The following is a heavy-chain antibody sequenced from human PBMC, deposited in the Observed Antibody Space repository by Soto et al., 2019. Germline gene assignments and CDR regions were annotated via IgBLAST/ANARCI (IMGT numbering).Heavy chain of an antibody. CDR2: ISYDGSNK. Sequence: GGSLRLSCAASGFTFSSYGMHWVRQAPGKGLEWVAVISYDGSNKYYADSVKGRFTTSRDNSKNTLYLQMNSLRAEDTAVYYCAKALAAAVFDAFDIWGQGTMVTVSS. CDR1: GFTFSSYG. J-gene: IGHJ3*02. CDR3: AKALAAAVFDAFDI. D-gene: IGHD6-13*01. V-gene: IGHV3-30*18.